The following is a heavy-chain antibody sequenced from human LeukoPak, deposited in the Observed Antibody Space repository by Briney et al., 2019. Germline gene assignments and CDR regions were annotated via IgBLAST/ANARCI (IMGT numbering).Heavy chain of an antibody. CDR1: GYSISDYY. CDR2: VYYSGST. D-gene: IGHD3-10*01. V-gene: IGHV4-59*01. J-gene: IGHJ5*02. Sequence: PSETLSLTCTVSGYSISDYYWSWIRQSPGKGLEWIGEVYYSGSTHYNPSLKSRVTISIDTSQNQFSLRLRSVTAADTAVYCCARELDGNGGWFDPWGPGTLVIVSS. CDR3: ARELDGNGGWFDP.